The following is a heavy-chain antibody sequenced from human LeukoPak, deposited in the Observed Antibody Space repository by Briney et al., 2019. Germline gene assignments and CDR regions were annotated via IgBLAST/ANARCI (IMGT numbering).Heavy chain of an antibody. D-gene: IGHD3-22*01. J-gene: IGHJ6*03. Sequence: SETLSLTCTVSGGSISNYYWTWIRQLPGKGLEWIGYISYSGSTKDNPSLKSRVTISIDTSKNQFSLKLSSVTAADTAVYYCARVHYFDSSGYYSSTYYYYMDVWGKGTTVTVSS. CDR1: GGSISNYY. CDR3: ARVHYFDSSGYYSSTYYYYMDV. CDR2: ISYSGST. V-gene: IGHV4-59*01.